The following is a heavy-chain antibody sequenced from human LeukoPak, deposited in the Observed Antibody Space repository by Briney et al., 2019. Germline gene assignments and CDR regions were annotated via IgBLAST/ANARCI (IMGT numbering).Heavy chain of an antibody. V-gene: IGHV3-30-3*01. Sequence: GGSLRLSCAASGFTFSSYAMHWVRQAPGKGLEWVAVISYDGSNKYYADSVKGRFTISRDNSKNTLYLQMNSLRAEDTAVYYCARVSVRYFDWSDAFDIWGQGTMVTVSS. CDR1: GFTFSSYA. J-gene: IGHJ3*02. CDR3: ARVSVRYFDWSDAFDI. D-gene: IGHD3-9*01. CDR2: ISYDGSNK.